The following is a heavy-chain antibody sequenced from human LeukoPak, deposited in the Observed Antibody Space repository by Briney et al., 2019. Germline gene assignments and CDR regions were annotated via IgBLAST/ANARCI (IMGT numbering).Heavy chain of an antibody. V-gene: IGHV4-4*02. CDR3: ARDRRYRRTDSGGYPVFDL. CDR2: IYHSGST. D-gene: IGHD2-15*01. J-gene: IGHJ4*02. CDR1: GGSISSSNW. Sequence: PSETLSLTCAVSGGSISSSNWWSWVRQPPGKGLEWIGEIYHSGSTNYNPSLKSRVTISVDKSKNQFSLKLSSVTAADTAVYYCARDRRYRRTDSGGYPVFDLWGQGTLVTVSS.